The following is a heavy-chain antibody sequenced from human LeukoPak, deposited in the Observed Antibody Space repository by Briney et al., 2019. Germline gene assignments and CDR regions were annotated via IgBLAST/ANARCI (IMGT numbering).Heavy chain of an antibody. Sequence: SETLSLTCSVSGDSISSSSNYWGWVRQPPGKGLEWIGSIYYSGSTYYNPSLKSRVTISVDTSKNQFSLKLSSVTAADTAVYYCARTEWEVADYWGQGTLVTVSS. CDR1: GDSISSSSNY. CDR2: IYYSGST. D-gene: IGHD1-26*01. CDR3: ARTEWEVADY. V-gene: IGHV4-39*07. J-gene: IGHJ4*02.